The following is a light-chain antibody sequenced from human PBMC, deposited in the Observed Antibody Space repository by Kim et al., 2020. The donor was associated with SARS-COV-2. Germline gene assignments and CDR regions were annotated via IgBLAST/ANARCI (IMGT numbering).Light chain of an antibody. CDR1: QNIGRY. CDR3: HHRANWPALT. Sequence: EIVLTQSPATLSFSPGDRAILSCGASQNIGRYLAWYQQRPGQAPRLLIYEVFNRAAGVPARFSGNGSETDFTLTITSLEPDDFAVYYCHHRANWPALTFGGGTKVDIK. V-gene: IGKV3-11*01. J-gene: IGKJ4*01. CDR2: EVF.